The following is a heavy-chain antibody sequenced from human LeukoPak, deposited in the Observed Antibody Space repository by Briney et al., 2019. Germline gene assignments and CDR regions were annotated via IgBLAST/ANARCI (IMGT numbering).Heavy chain of an antibody. CDR1: GCTFSGYY. CDR3: ARTMVDGGTNY. V-gene: IGHV1-46*01. J-gene: IGHJ4*02. CDR2: INPSGGST. Sequence: ASVKVSCKASGCTFSGYYIHWVRQAPGQGLEWMGKINPSGGSTSYAQKFQGRVTMTGDTSTSTVYMELSSLRSEDTAVYFCARTMVDGGTNYWGQGTLVTVSS. D-gene: IGHD2-15*01.